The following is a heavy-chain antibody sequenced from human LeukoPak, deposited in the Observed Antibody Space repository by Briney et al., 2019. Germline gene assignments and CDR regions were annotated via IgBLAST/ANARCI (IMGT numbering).Heavy chain of an antibody. CDR1: GYSISSGYY. CDR3: AREAGVSYGLYYYYYGMDV. D-gene: IGHD5-18*01. CDR2: IYHSGST. V-gene: IGHV4-38-2*02. J-gene: IGHJ6*04. Sequence: PSETLSLTCAVSGYSISSGYYWGWIRQPPGKGLEWIGSIYHSGSTYYNPSLKSRVTTSVDTSKNQFSLKLSSVTAADTAVYYCAREAGVSYGLYYYYYGMDVWGKGTTVTVSS.